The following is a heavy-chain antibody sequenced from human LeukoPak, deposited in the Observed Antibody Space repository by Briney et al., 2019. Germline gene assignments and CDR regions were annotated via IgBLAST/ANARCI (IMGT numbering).Heavy chain of an antibody. CDR3: ARVATVAFYGMDV. Sequence: PGGSLRLSCAASGFTFSSYWMHWVRHAPGKGLVWVSHNNSDGTGTNYADCVKGRFTISRDNAKNTLYLQMNSLRAEDTAVYYCARVATVAFYGMDVWGQGTTVTVSS. V-gene: IGHV3-74*01. CDR2: NNSDGTGT. J-gene: IGHJ6*02. D-gene: IGHD4-23*01. CDR1: GFTFSSYW.